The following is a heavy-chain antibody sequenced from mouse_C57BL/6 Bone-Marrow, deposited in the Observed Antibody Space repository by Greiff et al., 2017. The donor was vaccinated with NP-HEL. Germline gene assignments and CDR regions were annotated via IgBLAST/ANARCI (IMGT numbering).Heavy chain of an antibody. Sequence: QVQLQQSGAELARPGASVKLSCKASGYTFTSSGISWVKQRTGQGLEWIGEIYPRSGNTYYNEKFKGKATLTADKSSSTAYMELRSLTSEDSAVYFRARDDYDSYYFDYWGQGTTLTVSS. J-gene: IGHJ2*01. CDR2: IYPRSGNT. V-gene: IGHV1-81*01. CDR1: GYTFTSSG. D-gene: IGHD2-4*01. CDR3: ARDDYDSYYFDY.